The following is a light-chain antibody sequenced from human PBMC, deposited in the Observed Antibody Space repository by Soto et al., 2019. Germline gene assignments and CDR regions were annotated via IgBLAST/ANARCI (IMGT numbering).Light chain of an antibody. CDR3: CSYAGSYYV. CDR2: DVS. CDR1: SSDVGRYNY. V-gene: IGLV2-11*01. J-gene: IGLJ1*01. Sequence: QSALTQPRSVSGSPGQSVTISCTGTSSDVGRYNYVSWYQQQPGKAPKLMIYDVSKRPSGVPDRFSGSKSGNTASLTISGLQDEDEADYYCCSYAGSYYVFGTGTKVTVL.